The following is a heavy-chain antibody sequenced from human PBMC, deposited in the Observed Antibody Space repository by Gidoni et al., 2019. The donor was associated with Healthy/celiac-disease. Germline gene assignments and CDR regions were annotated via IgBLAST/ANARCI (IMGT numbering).Heavy chain of an antibody. CDR1: GGTFSSSA. V-gene: IGHV1-69*01. D-gene: IGHD3-10*01. J-gene: IGHJ6*02. CDR3: ARAPGAAQKDYYYYGMDV. CDR2: IIPIFGKA. Sequence: QVQLVQSGAAVKKPGYSVKVSCNSSGGTFSSSAISWLRQAPGQGLEWMGGIIPIFGKANYAQKFQGRVTINAEESTSTAYMELSSLRAEDTAVYDCARAPGAAQKDYYYYGMDVWGQGTTVTVSS.